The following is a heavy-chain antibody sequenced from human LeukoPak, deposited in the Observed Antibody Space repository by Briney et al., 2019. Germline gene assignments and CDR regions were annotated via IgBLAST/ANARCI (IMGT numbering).Heavy chain of an antibody. CDR3: ARVPTNSWYNWFDP. J-gene: IGHJ5*02. CDR1: GFAFSIYD. CDR2: IGTTDNT. Sequence: GGSLRLSCAASGFAFSIYDMHWVRQPTGKGLEWVSAIGTTDNTYYIDSVKGRFTISRENAKDSLYLQMNSLRAEDTAIYYCARVPTNSWYNWFDPWGQGTLVTVSS. D-gene: IGHD2-8*01. V-gene: IGHV3-13*01.